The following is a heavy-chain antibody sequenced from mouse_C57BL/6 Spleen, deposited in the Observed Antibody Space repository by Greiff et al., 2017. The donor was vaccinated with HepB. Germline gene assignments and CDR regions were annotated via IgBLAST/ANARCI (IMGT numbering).Heavy chain of an antibody. Sequence: EVQVVESGPELVKPGDSVKISCKASGYSFTGYFMNWVMQSHGKSLEWIGRINPYNGDTFYNQKFKGKATLTVDKSSSTAHMELRSLTSEDSAVYYCARWAYYGSSYGYFDVWGTGTTVTVSS. J-gene: IGHJ1*03. D-gene: IGHD1-1*01. V-gene: IGHV1-20*01. CDR1: GYSFTGYF. CDR2: INPYNGDT. CDR3: ARWAYYGSSYGYFDV.